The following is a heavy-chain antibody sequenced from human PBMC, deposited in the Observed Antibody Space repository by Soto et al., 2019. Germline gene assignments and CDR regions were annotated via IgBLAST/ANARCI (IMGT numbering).Heavy chain of an antibody. V-gene: IGHV4-30-4*01. CDR3: ARDPLTGTTLHFDY. D-gene: IGHD1-7*01. CDR1: GVSISSGDYY. Sequence: QVQLQESGPGLVKPSQTLSLTCTVSGVSISSGDYYWSWIRQPPGKGLEWIGYIYYSGSTYYNPSLKRRVTISVDTSKNQFSLKLSSVPAADTAVYYCARDPLTGTTLHFDYWGQGTLVTVSS. CDR2: IYYSGST. J-gene: IGHJ4*02.